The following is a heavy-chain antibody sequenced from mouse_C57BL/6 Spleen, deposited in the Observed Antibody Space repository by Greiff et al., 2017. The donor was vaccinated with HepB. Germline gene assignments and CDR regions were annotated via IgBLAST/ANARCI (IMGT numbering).Heavy chain of an antibody. V-gene: IGHV5-17*01. Sequence: DVKLQESGGGLVKPGGSLKLSCAASGFTFSDYGMHWVRQAPEKGLEWVAYISSGSSTIYYADTVKGRFTISRDNAKNTLFLQITSLRSEDTAMYYCARPYYYGSSYGEFAYWGQGTLVTVSA. CDR2: ISSGSSTI. CDR3: ARPYYYGSSYGEFAY. J-gene: IGHJ3*01. CDR1: GFTFSDYG. D-gene: IGHD1-1*01.